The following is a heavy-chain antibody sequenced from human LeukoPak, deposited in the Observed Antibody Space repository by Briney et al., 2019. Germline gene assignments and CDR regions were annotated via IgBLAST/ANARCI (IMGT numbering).Heavy chain of an antibody. CDR2: IYYSGST. J-gene: IGHJ6*02. V-gene: IGHV4-39*01. Sequence: PSETLSLTCTVSGGSIISSSYYWGWIRQPPGKGLEWIGSIYYSGSTYYNPSLKSRVTISVDTSKNQFSLKLSSVTAADTAVYYCARLYGDTMDVWGQGTTVTVSS. CDR3: ARLYGDTMDV. CDR1: GGSIISSSYY. D-gene: IGHD4-17*01.